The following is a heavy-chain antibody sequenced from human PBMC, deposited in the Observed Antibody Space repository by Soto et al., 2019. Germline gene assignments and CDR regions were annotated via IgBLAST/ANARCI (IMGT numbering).Heavy chain of an antibody. J-gene: IGHJ6*02. CDR1: GDGLASRC. Sequence: KATSKECGDGLASRCLCSLRHANGRGREWMGITNPSGGSTSYAQKFQGRVTMTRDTSTSTVYMELSSLRSEDTAVYYCARDSSTRSIAVAGREKIRRTGMAVRGHGTTVTVSS. V-gene: IGHV1-46*01. D-gene: IGHD6-19*01. CDR2: TNPSGGST. CDR3: ARDSSTRSIAVAGREKIRRTGMAV.